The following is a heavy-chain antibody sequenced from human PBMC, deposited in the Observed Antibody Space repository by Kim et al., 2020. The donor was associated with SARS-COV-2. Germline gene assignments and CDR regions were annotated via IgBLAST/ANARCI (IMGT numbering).Heavy chain of an antibody. J-gene: IGHJ6*02. D-gene: IGHD5-12*01. V-gene: IGHV3-30*04. CDR2: ISYDGSNK. CDR1: GFTFSSYA. Sequence: GGSLRLSCAASGFTFSSYAMHWVRQAPGKGLEWVAVISYDGSNKYYADSVKGRFTISRDNSKNTLYLQMNSLRAEDTAVYYCARGDSGYDWYGHYYYGMDVWGQGTTVTVSS. CDR3: ARGDSGYDWYGHYYYGMDV.